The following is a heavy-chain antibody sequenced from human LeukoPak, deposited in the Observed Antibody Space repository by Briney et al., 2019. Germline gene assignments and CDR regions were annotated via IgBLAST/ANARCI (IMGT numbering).Heavy chain of an antibody. J-gene: IGHJ3*02. CDR3: ARRDQLVWGFDI. V-gene: IGHV4-59*01. Sequence: PSETLSLTCSVSGDSITSSYWNWIRQPPGRRLEWIGYIYYSGSANYNPSLKSRVSMSVDTAKNQFSLNLSSVTAADTAVYYCARRDQLVWGFDIWGQGTMVTVSS. D-gene: IGHD2-2*01. CDR2: IYYSGSA. CDR1: GDSITSSY.